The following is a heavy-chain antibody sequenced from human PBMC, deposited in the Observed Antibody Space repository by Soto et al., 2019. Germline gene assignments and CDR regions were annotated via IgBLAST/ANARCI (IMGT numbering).Heavy chain of an antibody. D-gene: IGHD2-2*01. V-gene: IGHV3-21*01. CDR1: GFTFSSYS. J-gene: IGHJ6*03. CDR2: ISSSSSYI. CDR3: ARDDSTSSLAYYYYYYMDV. Sequence: GGSLRLSCAASGFTFSSYSMNWVRQAPGKGLEWVSSISSSSSYIYYADSVKGRFTISRDNAKNSLYLQMNSLRAEDTAVYYCARDDSTSSLAYYYYYYMDVWGKGTTVTVSS.